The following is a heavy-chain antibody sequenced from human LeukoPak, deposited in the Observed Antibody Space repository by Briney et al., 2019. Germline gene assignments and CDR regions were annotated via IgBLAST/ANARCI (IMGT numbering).Heavy chain of an antibody. V-gene: IGHV1-18*01. J-gene: IGHJ4*02. D-gene: IGHD3-22*01. CDR2: ISAYNGNT. Sequence: GASVKVSCKASGYTFTSYGISWVRQAPGQGLEWMGWISAYNGNTNYAQKFQGRVTMTTDTSTSTAYMGLRSLRSDDTAVYYCARVDYYDSSGYPTFDYWGQGTLVTVSS. CDR3: ARVDYYDSSGYPTFDY. CDR1: GYTFTSYG.